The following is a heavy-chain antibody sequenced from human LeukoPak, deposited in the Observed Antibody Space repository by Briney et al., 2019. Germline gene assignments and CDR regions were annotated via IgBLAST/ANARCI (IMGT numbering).Heavy chain of an antibody. CDR3: ARARGGYHNWFDP. CDR2: IYYSGST. CDR1: GGSINTYY. D-gene: IGHD5-12*01. J-gene: IGHJ5*02. Sequence: SETLSLTCTVSGGSINTYYWSWIRQPPGKGLEWIGYIYYSGSTNYNPSLKSRVTTSVDKSKNQFSLKLISVAAADTAVYYCARARGGYHNWFDPWGQGTLVTVSS. V-gene: IGHV4-59*01.